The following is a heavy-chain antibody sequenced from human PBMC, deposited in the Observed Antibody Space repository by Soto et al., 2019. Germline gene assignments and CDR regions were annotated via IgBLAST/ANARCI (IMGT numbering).Heavy chain of an antibody. D-gene: IGHD4-17*01. V-gene: IGHV3-30*03. Sequence: QVQLVESGGGVVQPGRSLRLSCAASGFTFSSYGMHWVRQAPGKGLEWVAVISYDGSNEYYADSVKGRFTISRDNSKNTLYLQMNSLRAEYTAVYYCAFDYGDYGGAFDIWGQGTMVTVSS. CDR3: AFDYGDYGGAFDI. CDR2: ISYDGSNE. CDR1: GFTFSSYG. J-gene: IGHJ3*02.